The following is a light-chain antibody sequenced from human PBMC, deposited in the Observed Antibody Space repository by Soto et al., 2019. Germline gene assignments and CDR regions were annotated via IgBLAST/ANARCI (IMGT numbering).Light chain of an antibody. V-gene: IGLV2-14*01. CDR1: SSDVGAYNY. J-gene: IGLJ1*01. CDR2: DVS. CDR3: SSYTSSSTYV. Sequence: QSVLTQPASVSGSPGQSITISCTGSSSDVGAYNYVSWYQQHPGKAPKLMIYDVSDRPSGVSNRLSGSKSGNTASLTISGLQPGDEADYYCSSYTSSSTYVFGTGTKVTVL.